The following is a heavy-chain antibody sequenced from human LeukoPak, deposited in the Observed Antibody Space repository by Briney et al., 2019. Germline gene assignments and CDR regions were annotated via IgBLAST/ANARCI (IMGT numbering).Heavy chain of an antibody. V-gene: IGHV3-21*01. D-gene: IGHD3-10*01. CDR1: GFTFSSYS. J-gene: IGHJ4*02. CDR2: ISSSSSYI. Sequence: GGSLRLSCAASGFTFSSYSMNWVRQAPGKGLEWVSSISSSSSYIYYADSVKGRFTISRDNAKNSLYLQMNSLRAEDTAVYYCARDIYGSGSHYAYWGQGTLVTVSS. CDR3: ARDIYGSGSHYAY.